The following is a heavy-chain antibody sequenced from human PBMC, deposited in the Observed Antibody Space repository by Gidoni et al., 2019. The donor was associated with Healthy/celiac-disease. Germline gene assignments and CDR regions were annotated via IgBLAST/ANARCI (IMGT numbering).Heavy chain of an antibody. Sequence: QVTLKASGPVLVKPTETLPLTCTFSEFSLSTARMGVSWIRQPPGKALEWLAHIFSNDEKSYSTSLKSRLTISKDTSKSQVVLTMTNMDPVDTATYYCARIYYYGSGSYYYFDYWGQGTLVTVSS. D-gene: IGHD3-10*01. CDR2: IFSNDEK. V-gene: IGHV2-26*01. CDR3: ARIYYYGSGSYYYFDY. J-gene: IGHJ4*02. CDR1: EFSLSTARMG.